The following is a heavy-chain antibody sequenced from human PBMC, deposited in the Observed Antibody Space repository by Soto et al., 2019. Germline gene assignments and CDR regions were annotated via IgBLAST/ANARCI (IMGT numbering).Heavy chain of an antibody. D-gene: IGHD3-22*01. CDR3: ARPYYYDSSGYVLGNWFDP. Sequence: QLQLQESGPGLVKPSETLSLTCTVSGGSISSSSYYWGWIRQPPGKGLEWIGSIYYSGSTYYNPSLQSRVTISVDTSKNQFSLKLSSVTAADTAVYYCARPYYYDSSGYVLGNWFDPWGQGTLVTVSS. CDR1: GGSISSSSYY. CDR2: IYYSGST. J-gene: IGHJ5*02. V-gene: IGHV4-39*01.